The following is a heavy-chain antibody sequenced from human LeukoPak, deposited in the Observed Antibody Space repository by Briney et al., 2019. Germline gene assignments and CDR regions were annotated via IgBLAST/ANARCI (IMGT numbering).Heavy chain of an antibody. D-gene: IGHD4-23*01. CDR3: ARTNYGGNSIYYYYMDV. CDR2: IYYSGST. V-gene: IGHV4-59*01. Sequence: SETLSLTCTVSGGSISTYYWSWIRQPPGKGLEWIGYIYYSGSTNYNPSLKSRVTISVDTSNNQFSLKPSSVTAADTAVYYCARTNYGGNSIYYYYMDVWGKGTTVTVSS. J-gene: IGHJ6*03. CDR1: GGSISTYY.